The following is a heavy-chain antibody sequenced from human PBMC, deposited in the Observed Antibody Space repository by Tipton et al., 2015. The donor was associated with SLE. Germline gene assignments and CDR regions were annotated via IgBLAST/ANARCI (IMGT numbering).Heavy chain of an antibody. J-gene: IGHJ4*02. Sequence: SLRLSCAASGFTFSSYWMHWVRQAPGKGLVRVSNINSDGSSTNYADSVKGRFTISRDNATNTLYLTMNNLRAEDTAVYYCARDGAYCSSTSCPRPFYDYWSQGTLVTVSS. CDR3: ARDGAYCSSTSCPRPFYDY. D-gene: IGHD2-2*01. CDR1: GFTFSSYW. V-gene: IGHV3-74*01. CDR2: INSDGSST.